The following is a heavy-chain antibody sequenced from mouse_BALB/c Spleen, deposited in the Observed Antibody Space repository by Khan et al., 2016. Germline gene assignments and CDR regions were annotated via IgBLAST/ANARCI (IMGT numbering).Heavy chain of an antibody. CDR1: GFNIKDTY. J-gene: IGHJ3*01. Sequence: VQLQQSGAELVKPGASVKLSCTASGFNIKDTYMHWVKQRPEQGLEWIGRIDPANGNSTYDPKFQGKAAITADTSSNTAYLPLSSLTSEDTAVYYCARGGNYGGLGNWGQGTLVTVSA. V-gene: IGHV14-3*02. CDR2: IDPANGNS. D-gene: IGHD2-1*01. CDR3: ARGGNYGGLGN.